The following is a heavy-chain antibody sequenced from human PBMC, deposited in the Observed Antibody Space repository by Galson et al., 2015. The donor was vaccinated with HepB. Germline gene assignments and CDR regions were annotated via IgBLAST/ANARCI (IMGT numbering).Heavy chain of an antibody. CDR3: AKSLGTGAARSLDV. D-gene: IGHD2-8*02. CDR1: GFTFSSYA. V-gene: IGHV3-23*01. Sequence: SLRLSCAASGFTFSSYAISWVRQAPGKGLEWVSTISGGGDGTYYADSVKGRFTVSRDNAKNTLSLQMNSLRDEDTAVYYCAKSLGTGAARSLDVWGQGTTVTVSS. CDR2: ISGGGDGT. J-gene: IGHJ6*02.